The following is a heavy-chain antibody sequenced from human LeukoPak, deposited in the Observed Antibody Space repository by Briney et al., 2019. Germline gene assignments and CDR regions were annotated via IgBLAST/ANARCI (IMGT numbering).Heavy chain of an antibody. CDR1: GGSFSGYY. Sequence: SETLSLTCAVYGGSFSGYYWSWIRQPPGKGLEWIGEINHSGSTNYNPSLKSRVTISVDTSKNQFSLKLSSVTAADTAVYYCARSVRGYSYGYRHWFDPWGQGTLVTVSS. J-gene: IGHJ5*02. CDR2: INHSGST. CDR3: ARSVRGYSYGYRHWFDP. V-gene: IGHV4-34*01. D-gene: IGHD5-18*01.